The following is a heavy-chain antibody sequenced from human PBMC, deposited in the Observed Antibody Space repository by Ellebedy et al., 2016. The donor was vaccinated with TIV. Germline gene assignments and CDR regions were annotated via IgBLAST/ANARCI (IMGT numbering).Heavy chain of an antibody. D-gene: IGHD1-26*01. V-gene: IGHV3-30*04. CDR3: ARGDSGSYLDY. CDR1: GFIFSNYA. J-gene: IGHJ4*02. Sequence: GESLKISCAASGFIFSNYAMHWVRQAPGKGLEWVALIEFDGVSQFYADSVQGRFTISRDNSRNTRYLQMSNLRPEDTAMYYCARGDSGSYLDYWGQGTRLTVSS. CDR2: IEFDGVSQ.